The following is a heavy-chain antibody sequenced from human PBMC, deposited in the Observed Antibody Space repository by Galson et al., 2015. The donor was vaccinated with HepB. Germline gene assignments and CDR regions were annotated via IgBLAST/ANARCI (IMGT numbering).Heavy chain of an antibody. CDR1: GFTFSSYS. J-gene: IGHJ4*02. V-gene: IGHV3-21*01. CDR3: ARDRQGGWELLGAAFFDY. CDR2: ISSSSSYI. D-gene: IGHD1-26*01. Sequence: SLRLSCAASGFTFSSYSMNWVRQAPGKGLEWVSSISSSSSYIYYADSVKGRFTISRDNAKNSLYLQMNSLGAEDTAVYYCARDRQGGWELLGAAFFDYWGQGTLVTVSS.